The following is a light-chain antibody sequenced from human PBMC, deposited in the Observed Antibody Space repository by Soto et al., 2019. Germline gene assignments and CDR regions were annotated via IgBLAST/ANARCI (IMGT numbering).Light chain of an antibody. J-gene: IGKJ4*01. Sequence: EIVMTQSPATLSVSPGDRATLSCRASQSVSSSLAWYQQIPGQAPRLLIYDASTRATGIPARFGGSGSGTEFTLTISSLQSEDFAVSYGQQYNNWPPLTFGGGTKVELK. CDR2: DAS. V-gene: IGKV3-15*01. CDR3: QQYNNWPPLT. CDR1: QSVSSS.